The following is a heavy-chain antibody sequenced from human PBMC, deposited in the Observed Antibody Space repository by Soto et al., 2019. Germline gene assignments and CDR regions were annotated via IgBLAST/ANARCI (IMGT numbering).Heavy chain of an antibody. J-gene: IGHJ6*03. CDR3: ARDRGVAPPVAGNTHYYYYMDV. V-gene: IGHV1-18*01. Sequence: QDQLVQSGAEVKKPGASVTVSCKASGYSFTNYGVTWVRQAPGQGLEWMGWISAFNGNTHYAQNLQGRVTMTTDASTSTAYMELRSLISDDTAVYYCARDRGVAPPVAGNTHYYYYMDVWGKGTTVTVSS. CDR1: GYSFTNYG. CDR2: ISAFNGNT. D-gene: IGHD6-19*01.